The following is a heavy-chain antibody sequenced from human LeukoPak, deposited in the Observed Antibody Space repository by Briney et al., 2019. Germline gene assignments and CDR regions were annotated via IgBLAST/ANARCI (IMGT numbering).Heavy chain of an antibody. CDR1: GGSFSGYY. Sequence: PSETLSLTCGVYGGSFSGYYWSWIRQPPGKGLEWIGEINHSGSTNYNPSLKSRVTISVDTSKNQFSLKLSSVTAADTAVYYCARAVALSGFDYWGQGTLVTVSS. CDR3: ARAVALSGFDY. V-gene: IGHV4-34*01. D-gene: IGHD1-14*01. J-gene: IGHJ4*02. CDR2: INHSGST.